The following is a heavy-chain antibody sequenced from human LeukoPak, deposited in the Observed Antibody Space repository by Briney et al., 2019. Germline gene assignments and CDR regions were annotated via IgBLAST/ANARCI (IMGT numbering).Heavy chain of an antibody. Sequence: SETLSLTCTVSGGSISSSSYYWGWIRQPPGKGLEWIGSIYYSGSTYYNPSLKGRVTISVDTSRNQFSLKLSSVTAADTAVYYCAKYSRGFDPWGQGTLVTVSS. D-gene: IGHD6-19*01. J-gene: IGHJ5*02. V-gene: IGHV4-39*01. CDR3: AKYSRGFDP. CDR1: GGSISSSSYY. CDR2: IYYSGST.